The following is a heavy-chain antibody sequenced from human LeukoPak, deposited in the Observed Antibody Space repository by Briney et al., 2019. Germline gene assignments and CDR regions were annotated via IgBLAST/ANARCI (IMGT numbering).Heavy chain of an antibody. Sequence: ASVPVSCKVSGYPFTSYGISWVRPAPGQGLAWMGWISAYNGNTNYAQKLQGRVTMTTDTSTSTAYMELRSLRSDDTAVYYCARERYLLELLPLDYWGQGTLVTVSS. V-gene: IGHV1-18*04. CDR1: GYPFTSYG. CDR2: ISAYNGNT. D-gene: IGHD1-26*01. CDR3: ARERYLLELLPLDY. J-gene: IGHJ4*02.